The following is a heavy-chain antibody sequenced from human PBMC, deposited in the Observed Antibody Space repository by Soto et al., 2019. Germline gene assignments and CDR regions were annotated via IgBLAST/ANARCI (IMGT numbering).Heavy chain of an antibody. CDR1: GGTFSSYA. D-gene: IGHD6-6*01. V-gene: IGHV1-69*06. J-gene: IGHJ4*02. Sequence: QVQLVQSGAEVKKPGSSVKASCKASGGTFSSYAISWVRQAPGQGLEWMGGIIPIFGTANYAQKFQGRVTITADKSTSTAYMELSSLRSEDTAVYYCARGARYSSSPALGYWGQGTLVTVSS. CDR2: IIPIFGTA. CDR3: ARGARYSSSPALGY.